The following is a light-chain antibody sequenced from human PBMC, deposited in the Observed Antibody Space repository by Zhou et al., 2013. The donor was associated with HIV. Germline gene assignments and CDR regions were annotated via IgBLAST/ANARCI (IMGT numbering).Light chain of an antibody. CDR1: QNLDTT. CDR2: DAS. CDR3: QQRTNWPPIT. Sequence: DIVMTQSPSHPVCVSGERVTLSCRASQNLDTTLAWYQQKPGQAPRLLIYDASTRATGIPARFRGSGSGTEFTLTISSLQSEDCAVYYCQQRTNWPPITFGQGTRLDIK. V-gene: IGKV3-15*01. J-gene: IGKJ5*01.